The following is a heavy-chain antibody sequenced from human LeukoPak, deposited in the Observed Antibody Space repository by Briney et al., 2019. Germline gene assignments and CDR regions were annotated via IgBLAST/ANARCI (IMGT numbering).Heavy chain of an antibody. CDR1: VFNFRTFA. V-gene: IGHV3-23*01. Sequence: GGSLRLSCAASVFNFRTFAMNWVRLPPGKGLEWVSSTSGSGGSSYYADSVKGRFTISRDNSRNILYLQMNRLRVEDTAFYYCARDDLLHRNWFDPWGQGTLVTVSS. D-gene: IGHD3-22*01. CDR3: ARDDLLHRNWFDP. J-gene: IGHJ5*02. CDR2: TSGSGGSS.